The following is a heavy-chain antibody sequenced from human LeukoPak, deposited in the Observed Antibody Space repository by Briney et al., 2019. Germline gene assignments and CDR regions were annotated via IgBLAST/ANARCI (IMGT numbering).Heavy chain of an antibody. V-gene: IGHV3-30*02. CDR1: GFTFSSYG. J-gene: IGHJ4*02. Sequence: PGGSLRLSCAASGFTFSSYGMHWVRQAPGKGLEWVAFIRYDGSNKYYADSVKGRFTISRDNSKNTLYLQMNSLRAEDTAVYYCASPKQWLGYYFDYWGQGTLVTVSS. CDR2: IRYDGSNK. D-gene: IGHD6-19*01. CDR3: ASPKQWLGYYFDY.